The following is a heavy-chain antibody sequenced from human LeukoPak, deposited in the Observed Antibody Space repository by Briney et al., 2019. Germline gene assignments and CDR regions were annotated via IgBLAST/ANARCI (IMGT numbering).Heavy chain of an antibody. V-gene: IGHV4-59*12. Sequence: PSETLSLTCTVSGGSISSYYWSWIRQPPGKGLQWIGYIYYSGSTNYNPSLNSRVTISIDTSKNQFSLKLSSVTAADTAVYYCARGSPSGTVVTPLHSFCHCNYFDYWGQGTLVTVSS. CDR2: IYYSGST. J-gene: IGHJ4*02. D-gene: IGHD4-23*01. CDR1: GGSISSYY. CDR3: ARGSPSGTVVTPLHSFCHCNYFDY.